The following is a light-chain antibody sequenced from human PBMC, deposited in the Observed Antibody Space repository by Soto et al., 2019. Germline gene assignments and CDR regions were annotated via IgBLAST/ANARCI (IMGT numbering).Light chain of an antibody. CDR1: QSVGRTY. CDR2: DAS. J-gene: IGKJ4*01. V-gene: IGKV3-20*01. Sequence: ELALTQYPGTLSVSPGERATLSCSASQSVGRTYLAWYQQKPGQAPRLLIYDASSRATGIPDRFSGSGSGTDFTLTISRLEPEDFAVYACQQYASSPLTFGGRTKVEAK. CDR3: QQYASSPLT.